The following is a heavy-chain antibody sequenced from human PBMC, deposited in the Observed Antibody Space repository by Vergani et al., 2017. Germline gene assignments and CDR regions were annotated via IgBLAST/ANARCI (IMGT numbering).Heavy chain of an antibody. J-gene: IGHJ4*02. V-gene: IGHV3-15*01. CDR1: GFTFSNAW. D-gene: IGHD3-22*01. Sequence: EVQLVESGGGLVKPGGSLRLSCAASGFTFSNAWMSWVRQAPGTGLEWVGRIKSKTDGGTTDYAAPVKGRFTISRDDSKNTLYLQMNSLKTEDTAVYYCTTVYYYDSSGYYYYFDYWGQGTLVTVSS. CDR3: TTVYYYDSSGYYYYFDY. CDR2: IKSKTDGGTT.